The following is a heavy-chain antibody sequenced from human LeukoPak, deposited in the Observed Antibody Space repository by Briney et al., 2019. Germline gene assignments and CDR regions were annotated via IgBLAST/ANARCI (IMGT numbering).Heavy chain of an antibody. D-gene: IGHD5-18*01. V-gene: IGHV7-4-1*02. CDR3: ARVNAEAAMGIWYYYGMDV. J-gene: IGHJ6*02. CDR1: GYTFSIYA. Sequence: ASVKVSCKASGYTFSIYAMNWVRQAPGQGLEWVGWINTNTGNPTYAQGFTGRFVFSLDTSVSTTYLQISSLQAEDTAVYYCARVNAEAAMGIWYYYGMDVWGQGTTVVVSS. CDR2: INTNTGNP.